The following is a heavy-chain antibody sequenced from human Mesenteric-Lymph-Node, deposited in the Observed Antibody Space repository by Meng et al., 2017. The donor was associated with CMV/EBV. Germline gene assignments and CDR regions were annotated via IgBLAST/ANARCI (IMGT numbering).Heavy chain of an antibody. CDR2: IKSGGSNR. J-gene: IGHJ5*02. CDR3: AAQGVDWIKGWFDP. CDR1: EFTFSRYW. Sequence: GGSLRLSCAASEFTFSRYWMHWVRQVPGKGPVWVSRIKSGGSNRSYADSVKGRFTISRDNVKKSLYLQMNSLRGEDTAVYYCAAQGVDWIKGWFDPWGQGTLVTVSS. D-gene: IGHD1/OR15-1a*01. V-gene: IGHV3-74*01.